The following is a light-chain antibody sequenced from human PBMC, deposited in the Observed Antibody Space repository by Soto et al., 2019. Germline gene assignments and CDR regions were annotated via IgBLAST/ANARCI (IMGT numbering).Light chain of an antibody. CDR2: VVT. CDR3: SSYTSSSTPYV. CDR1: SSDVGGYNY. Sequence: QSALTQPASVSGSPGQSITISCTGTSSDVGGYNYVSWYQQHPVKAPKLMIYVVTNRPSGVSDRFSGSKSGNTASLTISGLQAEDEADYCSSYTSSSTPYVFGTGTKLTVL. J-gene: IGLJ1*01. V-gene: IGLV2-14*01.